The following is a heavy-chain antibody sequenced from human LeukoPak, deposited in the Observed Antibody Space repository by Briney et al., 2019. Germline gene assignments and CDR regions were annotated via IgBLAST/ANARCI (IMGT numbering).Heavy chain of an antibody. CDR3: AKGAPSGYSYGYSGFDY. CDR2: ISGSGGST. V-gene: IGHV3-23*01. J-gene: IGHJ4*02. D-gene: IGHD5-18*01. Sequence: GGSLRLSCAASGFTFSSYAMSWVRQAPGKGLEWVSAISGSGGSTYYADPVKGRFTISRDNSKNTLYLQMNSLRAEDTAVYYCAKGAPSGYSYGYSGFDYWGQGTLVTVSS. CDR1: GFTFSSYA.